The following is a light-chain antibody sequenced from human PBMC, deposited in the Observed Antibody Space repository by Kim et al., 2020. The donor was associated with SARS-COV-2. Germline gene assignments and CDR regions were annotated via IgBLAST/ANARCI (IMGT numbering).Light chain of an antibody. Sequence: SSELTQDPAVSVALGQTVRITCQGDSLRTYYASWYQQKPGQAPVLAMYDKNNRPSGIPDRSSGSHPGDTASLTLTGAPAEDDGDYYRNSPDSSANKWVFG. J-gene: IGLJ3*02. CDR3: NSPDSSANKWV. CDR2: DKN. CDR1: SLRTYY. V-gene: IGLV3-19*01.